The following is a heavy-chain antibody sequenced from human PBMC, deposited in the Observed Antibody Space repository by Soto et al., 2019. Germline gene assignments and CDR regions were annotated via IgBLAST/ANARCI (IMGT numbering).Heavy chain of an antibody. Sequence: QVQLVESGGGVVQPGRSLRLSCAASGFTFSSYGMHWVRQAPGKGLEWVTVISFDGSKEYYADSVKGRFTISRDNSKNALYVQMNSLTTEDKAVYYGAKGRASMVRQVLLYYGMDIWGHGSTGSVSS. J-gene: IGHJ6*02. CDR3: AKGRASMVRQVLLYYGMDI. CDR2: ISFDGSKE. CDR1: GFTFSSYG. V-gene: IGHV3-30*18. D-gene: IGHD3-10*01.